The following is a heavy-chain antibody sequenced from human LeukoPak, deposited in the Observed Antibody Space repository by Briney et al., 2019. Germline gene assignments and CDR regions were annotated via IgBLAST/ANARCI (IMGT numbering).Heavy chain of an antibody. D-gene: IGHD4-11*01. CDR1: GGSVSRGGYY. CDR3: ARWRTTVYGMDV. V-gene: IGHV3-11*03. CDR2: ISSSTSYT. Sequence: LSLTCTVSGGSVSRGGYYWNWIRQHPGKGLEWVSYISSSTSYTNYADSVKGRFTISRDNAKKSLYLQMNSLRAEDTAVYYCARWRTTVYGMDVWGQGTTVTVSS. J-gene: IGHJ6*02.